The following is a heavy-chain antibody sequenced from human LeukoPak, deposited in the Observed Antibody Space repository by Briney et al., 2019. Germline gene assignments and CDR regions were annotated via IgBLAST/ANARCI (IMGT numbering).Heavy chain of an antibody. D-gene: IGHD3-3*01. Sequence: GGSLRLSCAASGFTFSSYWMHWVRQAPGKGLVWVSRINSDGSSTSYADSVKGRFTISRDNAKNSLYLQMNSLRAEDTAVYYCARAAPSGFWSGSDTSPFDYWGQGTLVTVSS. J-gene: IGHJ4*02. CDR1: GFTFSSYW. CDR2: INSDGSST. V-gene: IGHV3-74*01. CDR3: ARAAPSGFWSGSDTSPFDY.